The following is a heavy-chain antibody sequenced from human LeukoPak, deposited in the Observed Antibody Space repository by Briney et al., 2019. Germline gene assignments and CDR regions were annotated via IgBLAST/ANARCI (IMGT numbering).Heavy chain of an antibody. CDR1: GFTFSSYA. D-gene: IGHD6-13*01. Sequence: GGSLRLSCAASGFTFSSYAMSWVRQAPGKGLEWVSAISGSGGSTYYADSVKGRFTISRDNSKNTLYLQMNSLRAEDTAVYYCARHSQRTYSSSWYGSNWFDPWGQGTLVTVSS. J-gene: IGHJ5*02. CDR2: ISGSGGST. V-gene: IGHV3-23*01. CDR3: ARHSQRTYSSSWYGSNWFDP.